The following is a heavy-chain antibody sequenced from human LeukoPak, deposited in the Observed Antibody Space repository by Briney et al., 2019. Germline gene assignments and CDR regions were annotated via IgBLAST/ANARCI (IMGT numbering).Heavy chain of an antibody. CDR2: IIPIFGTA. CDR1: GGTFSSYA. Sequence: SVKVSCKASGGTFSSYAIRWVRQAPGQGLEWMGRIIPIFGTANYAQKFQGRVTITTDESTSTAYMELSSLRSEDTAVYYCARAYCGGDCYPFDYWGQGTLVTVSS. D-gene: IGHD2-21*02. V-gene: IGHV1-69*05. J-gene: IGHJ4*02. CDR3: ARAYCGGDCYPFDY.